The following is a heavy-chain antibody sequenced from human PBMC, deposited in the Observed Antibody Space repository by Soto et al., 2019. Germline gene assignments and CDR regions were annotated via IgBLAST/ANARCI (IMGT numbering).Heavy chain of an antibody. J-gene: IGHJ6*02. D-gene: IGHD3-22*01. CDR2: INHSGST. V-gene: IGHV4-34*01. Sequence: SETRSLTCALYGGSFSGYYWSWIRKPPEKGLEWIGEINHSGSTNYNPALKSRVTISVDIFKNQFSLKLSSVTAAYSSVYYCARRLRNYYYYGMDVWGQGTTVTVSS. CDR3: ARRLRNYYYYGMDV. CDR1: GGSFSGYY.